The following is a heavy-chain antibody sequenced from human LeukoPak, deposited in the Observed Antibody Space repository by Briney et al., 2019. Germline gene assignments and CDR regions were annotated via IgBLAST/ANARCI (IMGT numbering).Heavy chain of an antibody. V-gene: IGHV5-51*01. J-gene: IGHJ4*02. CDR3: ARHYSHAWFGY. CDR1: GYDFTTYW. Sequence: GESLKISCKGSGYDFTTYWIAWVRQMPGKGLEWMGNINPVNSETTYSPSFQGQVTISVDKSISTAYLQLSSLEASDTAVYCARHYSHAWFGYWGQGSPVTVSS. D-gene: IGHD1-26*01. CDR2: INPVNSET.